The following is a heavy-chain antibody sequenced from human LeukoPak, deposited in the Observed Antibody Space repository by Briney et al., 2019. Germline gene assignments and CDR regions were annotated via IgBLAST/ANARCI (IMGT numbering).Heavy chain of an antibody. V-gene: IGHV1-69*13. D-gene: IGHD5-18*01. Sequence: ASVKVSCKASGGTFSRQAFTWVRQAPGQGLDGMGGIIPIFGPANYGQKFQGRVTVTADESTNTVYMELSSLICEDTAVYYCTRSGYGFSFWGQGTLVTVSS. CDR3: TRSGYGFSF. J-gene: IGHJ4*02. CDR2: IIPIFGPA. CDR1: GGTFSRQA.